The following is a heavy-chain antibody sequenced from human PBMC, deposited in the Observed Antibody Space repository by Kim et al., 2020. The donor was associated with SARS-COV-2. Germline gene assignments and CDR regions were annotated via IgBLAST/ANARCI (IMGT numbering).Heavy chain of an antibody. V-gene: IGHV4-59*01. D-gene: IGHD3-9*01. CDR2: IYYSGST. CDR3: ASLDILTGYYFDY. CDR1: GGSISSYY. Sequence: SETLSLTCTVSGGSISSYYWSWIRQPPGKGLEWIGYIYYSGSTNYNPSLKSRVTISVDTSKNQFSLKLSSMTAADTAVYYCASLDILTGYYFDYWGQGTLVTVSS. J-gene: IGHJ4*02.